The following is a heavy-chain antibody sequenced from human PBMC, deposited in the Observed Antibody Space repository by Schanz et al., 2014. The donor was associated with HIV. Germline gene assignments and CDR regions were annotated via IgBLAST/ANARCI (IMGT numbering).Heavy chain of an antibody. CDR2: INPNSGGT. J-gene: IGHJ6*02. CDR1: GYTFTNYY. CDR3: ARAAFSSEYYYGMDV. D-gene: IGHD3-3*02. V-gene: IGHV1-2*02. Sequence: QVPLVQSGAEGRKPGASVKVSCKSSGYTFTNYYIHWVRQAPGQGLEWMGWINPNSGGTNHAQVFQGRVTMTRDTSISTAYMELSRLRSDDTAVYFCARAAFSSEYYYGMDVWGQGTTVTVSS.